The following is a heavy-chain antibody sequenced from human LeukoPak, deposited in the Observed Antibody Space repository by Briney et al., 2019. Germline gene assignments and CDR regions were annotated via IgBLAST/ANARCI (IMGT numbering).Heavy chain of an antibody. D-gene: IGHD7-27*01. V-gene: IGHV3-53*01. Sequence: GGSLRLSCAASGFTVSSNYMSWVRQAPGKGLEWVSVIYSGGSTYYADSVKGRFTISRDNSKNTLYLQMNSLRAEDTAVYYCARGTPGDPSNFDYWGQGTLVTVSS. J-gene: IGHJ4*02. CDR2: IYSGGST. CDR1: GFTVSSNY. CDR3: ARGTPGDPSNFDY.